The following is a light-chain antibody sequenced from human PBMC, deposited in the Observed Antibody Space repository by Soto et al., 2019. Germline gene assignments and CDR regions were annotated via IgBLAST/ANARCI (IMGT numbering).Light chain of an antibody. J-gene: IGKJ3*01. CDR3: QQYHHSPLT. CDR1: QSVASH. CDR2: DAS. V-gene: IGKV3-15*01. Sequence: ETMMTQSPATLSVSLGERVTLSCRASQSVASHFAWYHQRPGQAPRLLIYDASTRATGIPARFSGSGSGTEFTLTITTLQSDDFGVYYCQQYHHSPLTFGPGTKVEIK.